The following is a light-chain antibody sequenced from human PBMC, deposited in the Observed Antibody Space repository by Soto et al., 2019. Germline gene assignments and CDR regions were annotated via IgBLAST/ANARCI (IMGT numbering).Light chain of an antibody. Sequence: QSVLTQPPSVSEAPRQRVTISCSGSSSNVGNNAVNWYQQLPGKAPKLLIYYDDLLPSGVSDRFSGSKSGTSASLAISGLQSEDEAEYYCAVLADSLNGVVFGGGTKLAVL. CDR2: YDD. CDR3: AVLADSLNGVV. J-gene: IGLJ2*01. V-gene: IGLV1-36*01. CDR1: SSNVGNNA.